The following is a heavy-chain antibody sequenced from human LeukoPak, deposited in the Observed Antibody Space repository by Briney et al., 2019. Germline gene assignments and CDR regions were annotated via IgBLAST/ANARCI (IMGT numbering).Heavy chain of an antibody. CDR2: ISSSSGYL. J-gene: IGHJ4*02. CDR3: ARAPYWSGYDY. V-gene: IGHV3-21*01. CDR1: GFTFNAYT. D-gene: IGHD3-3*01. Sequence: GGSLRLSCAASGFTFNAYTMNWVRQAPGKGLEWVSSISSSSGYLFYADSVRGRLTISRDNAKNSLYLQMNSLRAEDTAVYYCARAPYWSGYDYWGQGTLVTVSS.